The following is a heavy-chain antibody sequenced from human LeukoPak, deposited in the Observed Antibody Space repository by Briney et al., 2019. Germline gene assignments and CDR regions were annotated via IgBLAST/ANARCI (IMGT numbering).Heavy chain of an antibody. Sequence: PGGSLRLSCAASGVTLSSYAMSWVRQAPGKGLEWVSVIGGSNGITFYVGSVKGRFTISRDNSKDTLYLQMNRLRAEDTAVYYCARNENSGWGYFDYWGQGTLVTVSS. J-gene: IGHJ4*02. CDR3: ARNENSGWGYFDY. V-gene: IGHV3-23*01. CDR1: GVTLSSYA. D-gene: IGHD5-12*01. CDR2: IGGSNGIT.